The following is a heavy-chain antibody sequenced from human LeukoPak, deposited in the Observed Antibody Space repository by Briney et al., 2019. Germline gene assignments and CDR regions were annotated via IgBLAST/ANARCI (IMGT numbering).Heavy chain of an antibody. V-gene: IGHV4-39*01. Sequence: SETLSLTCTVSGVSISSSDYSWVWIRQPPGKGLEWIGNIYSSGSTYSNASLKSRVTMSVDTSKSQFSLKLSSVTAADTAVYYCARLMRAAADYWGQGTLVTVSS. J-gene: IGHJ4*02. CDR1: GVSISSSDYS. CDR2: IYSSGST. CDR3: ARLMRAAADY. D-gene: IGHD6-13*01.